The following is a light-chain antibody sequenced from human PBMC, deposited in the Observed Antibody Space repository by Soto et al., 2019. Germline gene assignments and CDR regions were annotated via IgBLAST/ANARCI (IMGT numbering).Light chain of an antibody. J-gene: IGKJ1*01. V-gene: IGKV1-39*01. CDR3: QQSLTAPWT. Sequence: IQMTQSPSSLSASVGDRVTITCRASQSISTYINWYQQRPGKAPKLLFSVASGLQSGVPSRFSGTGSGTDFTFSISSLQPEDFATYFCQQSLTAPWTFGQGTKVDIK. CDR1: QSISTY. CDR2: VAS.